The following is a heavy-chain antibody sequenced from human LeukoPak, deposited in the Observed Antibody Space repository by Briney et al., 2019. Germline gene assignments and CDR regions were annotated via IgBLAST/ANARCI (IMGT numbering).Heavy chain of an antibody. V-gene: IGHV3-30*02. CDR1: GFTFRNYG. J-gene: IGHJ4*02. CDR3: AKDTTGSYQRAFDY. Sequence: GGSLRLSCAASGFTFRNYGMSWVRQAPGKGLEWVASTRYDGNNKYYADSVKGRFTISRDNSKNTLYLQVNSLRAEDTAVYYCAKDTTGSYQRAFDYWGQGTLVTVSS. D-gene: IGHD1-1*01. CDR2: TRYDGNNK.